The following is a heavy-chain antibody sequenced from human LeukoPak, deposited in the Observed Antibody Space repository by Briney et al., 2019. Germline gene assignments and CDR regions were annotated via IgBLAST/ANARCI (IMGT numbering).Heavy chain of an antibody. J-gene: IGHJ6*02. CDR1: GFTFSSYA. CDR2: ISYDGSNK. Sequence: PGGSLRLSCAASGFTFSSYAMHWVRQAPGKGLEWVAVISYDGSNKYYADSVKGRFTISRDNSKNTLYPQMNSLRAEDTAVYYCARDRDSSSHYYYGMDVWGQGTTVTVSS. D-gene: IGHD6-13*01. CDR3: ARDRDSSSHYYYGMDV. V-gene: IGHV3-30*04.